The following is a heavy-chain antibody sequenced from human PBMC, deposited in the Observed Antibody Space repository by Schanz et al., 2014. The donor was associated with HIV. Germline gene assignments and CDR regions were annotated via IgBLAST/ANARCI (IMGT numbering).Heavy chain of an antibody. V-gene: IGHV3-33*05. CDR2: ISYDGRNK. Sequence: QVQLVESGGGVVQPGRSLRLSCAASGFTFNSYGMHWVRQAPGKGLEWVSVISYDGRNKLYADSVKGRFTISRDNSKNTMYLKMNSLGAEDTAVYYCAKVAIHSSGWLPFDYWGQGTLVTVSS. D-gene: IGHD6-19*01. CDR3: AKVAIHSSGWLPFDY. J-gene: IGHJ4*02. CDR1: GFTFNSYG.